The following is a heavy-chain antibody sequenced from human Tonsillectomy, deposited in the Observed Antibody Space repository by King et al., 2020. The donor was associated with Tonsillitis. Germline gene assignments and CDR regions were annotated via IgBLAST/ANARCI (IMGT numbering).Heavy chain of an antibody. J-gene: IGHJ3*02. D-gene: IGHD1-7*01. CDR2: IKEDGSEK. CDR3: ARDRANWNSDTTAFDI. Sequence: VQLVESGGGLVQPGGSLRLSCAASGFTFSSYWMSWVRQAPGKGLEWGANIKEDGSEKYYVDSVNGRFTISRDNAKDSLYLQMNSLRAEDTAVYYCARDRANWNSDTTAFDIWGQGTMVTVSS. CDR1: GFTFSSYW. V-gene: IGHV3-7*01.